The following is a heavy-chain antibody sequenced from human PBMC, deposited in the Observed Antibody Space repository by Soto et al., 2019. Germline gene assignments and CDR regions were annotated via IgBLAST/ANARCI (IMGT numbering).Heavy chain of an antibody. D-gene: IGHD6-6*01. V-gene: IGHV1-46*01. Sequence: VSVKVSCKASGYAFTIYYMHWGRQAPGQGLEWMGIINPSGGSTSYAQKFQGRVTMTRDTSTSTVYMELSSLRSEDTAVYYCARGSSRYNWFDPWGQGTLVTVSS. J-gene: IGHJ5*02. CDR3: ARGSSRYNWFDP. CDR1: GYAFTIYY. CDR2: INPSGGST.